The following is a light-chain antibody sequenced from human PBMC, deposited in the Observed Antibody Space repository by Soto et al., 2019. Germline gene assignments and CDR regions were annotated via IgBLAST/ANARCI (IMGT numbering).Light chain of an antibody. CDR3: QQRSNWPPIT. CDR2: DAS. CDR1: QSVGSS. V-gene: IGKV3-11*01. Sequence: EIVMTQSPATLSVSPGERATLSCRASQSVGSSLAWYQQKLGQAPRLLIYDASNRATGIPARFSGSGSGTDFTLTISSLEPEDFAVYYCQQRSNWPPITFGQGTRLEL. J-gene: IGKJ5*01.